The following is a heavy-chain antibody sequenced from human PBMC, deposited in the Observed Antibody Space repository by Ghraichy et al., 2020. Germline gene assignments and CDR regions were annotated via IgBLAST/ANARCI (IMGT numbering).Heavy chain of an antibody. V-gene: IGHV3-23*01. J-gene: IGHJ4*02. CDR1: GFTFSSYA. D-gene: IGHD3-3*01. Sequence: GGSLRLSCAASGFTFSSYAMSWVRQAPGKGLEWVSAISGSGGSTYYADSVKGRFTISRDNSKNTLYLQMNSLRAEDTAVYYCARPIYYDFWTGYYSWGQGTLVTVSS. CDR3: ARPIYYDFWTGYYS. CDR2: ISGSGGST.